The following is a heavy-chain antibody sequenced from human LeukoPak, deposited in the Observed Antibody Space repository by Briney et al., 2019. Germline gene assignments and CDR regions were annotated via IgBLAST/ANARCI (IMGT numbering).Heavy chain of an antibody. Sequence: ASVKVSCKASGYTFTNYGISWVRQAPGQGLEWMGWISTYNGNTNYAQNLQGRVTMTTDTFTSTAYMELRSLRSDDTAVYYCARGDCVNGVCYLLRDSWGQGTLVTVSS. CDR1: GYTFTNYG. D-gene: IGHD2-8*01. CDR2: ISTYNGNT. CDR3: ARGDCVNGVCYLLRDS. J-gene: IGHJ5*01. V-gene: IGHV1-18*01.